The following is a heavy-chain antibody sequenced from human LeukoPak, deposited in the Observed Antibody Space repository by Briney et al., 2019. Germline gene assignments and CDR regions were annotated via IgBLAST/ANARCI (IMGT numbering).Heavy chain of an antibody. D-gene: IGHD3-10*01. V-gene: IGHV4-4*07. CDR1: GGSISSYY. CDR2: IYTSGST. Sequence: SETLSLTCTVSGGSISSYYWSWIRQPAGKGLEWIGRIYTSGSTNYNPSLKSRVTMSVDTSKNQFSLKLSSVTAADTAVYYCARVDGIYYGSGSYYNSYYYYYMDVWGKGTTVTISS. CDR3: ARVDGIYYGSGSYYNSYYYYYMDV. J-gene: IGHJ6*03.